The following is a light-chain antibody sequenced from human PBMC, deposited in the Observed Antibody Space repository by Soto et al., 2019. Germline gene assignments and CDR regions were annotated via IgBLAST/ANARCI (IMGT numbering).Light chain of an antibody. V-gene: IGKV1-6*02. CDR1: QAIAKD. J-gene: IGKJ2*01. Sequence: AIQLTQSPSSLSASVGDRVTISCRASQAIAKDLGWYQQRPGTAPKLLIYAASTSQSGVPSRFSGSGSGTDFTLTISRLQPEDFATYYCLQEHNYPRTFGQGTK. CDR2: AAS. CDR3: LQEHNYPRT.